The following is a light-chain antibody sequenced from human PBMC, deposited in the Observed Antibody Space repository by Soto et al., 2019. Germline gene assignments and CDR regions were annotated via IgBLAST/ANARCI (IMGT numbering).Light chain of an antibody. CDR3: QQYNNWPLT. CDR1: QSVSFS. V-gene: IGKV3-15*01. J-gene: IGKJ4*01. Sequence: EKVMTQSPATLSVSPGERATLSCRASQSVSFSLAWYQQKPGQAPRLLISDASTRATGVPARFSGSGSGTEFTLTISSLQSEDFAVYFCQQYNNWPLTFGGGTKVEIK. CDR2: DAS.